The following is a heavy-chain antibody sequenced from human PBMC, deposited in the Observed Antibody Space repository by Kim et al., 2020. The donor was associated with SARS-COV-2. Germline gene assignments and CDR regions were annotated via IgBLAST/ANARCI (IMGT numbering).Heavy chain of an antibody. D-gene: IGHD6-25*01. CDR2: K. Sequence: KGYVDSGKGRVTIARDNARRSLYLQMNRLRAEDTAVYYCGGCIGWICDYWGQGTLVTVSS. CDR3: GGCIGWICDY. J-gene: IGHJ4*01. V-gene: IGHV3-7*01.